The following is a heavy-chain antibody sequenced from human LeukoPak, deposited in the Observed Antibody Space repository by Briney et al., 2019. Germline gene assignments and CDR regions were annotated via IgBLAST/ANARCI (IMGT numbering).Heavy chain of an antibody. J-gene: IGHJ5*02. CDR1: GFTFDDYA. CDR3: AKGARFLEWLSWFDP. V-gene: IGHV3-9*01. Sequence: GGSLRLSCAASGFTFDDYAMHWVRQAPGKGLEWVSGISWNSGSIGYADSVKGRFTTSRDNAKNSLYLQMNSLRAEDTALYYCAKGARFLEWLSWFDPWGQGTLVTVSS. CDR2: ISWNSGSI. D-gene: IGHD3-3*01.